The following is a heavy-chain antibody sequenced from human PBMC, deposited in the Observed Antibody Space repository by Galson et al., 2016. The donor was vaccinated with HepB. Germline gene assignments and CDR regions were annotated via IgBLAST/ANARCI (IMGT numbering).Heavy chain of an antibody. CDR3: ATYYVGNGGRGY. D-gene: IGHD3-10*02. J-gene: IGHJ4*02. CDR1: GASISSDSFH. Sequence: TLSLTCSVSGASISSDSFHWSWIRQPAGKGLEWIGQIQTTGSSNLNPSLRSRLIISLDSSKNQFSLRLSSVTAEDTATYYCATYYVGNGGRGYWGRGALVTVSS. CDR2: IQTTGSS. V-gene: IGHV4-61*09.